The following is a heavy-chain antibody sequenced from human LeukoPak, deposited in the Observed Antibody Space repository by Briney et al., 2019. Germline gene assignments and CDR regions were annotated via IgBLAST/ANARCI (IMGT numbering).Heavy chain of an antibody. CDR3: AKDKTNYYDTSSYSNYFDY. D-gene: IGHD3-22*01. J-gene: IGHJ4*02. V-gene: IGHV3-9*01. Sequence: GGSLRLSCAASGFSFDDYAMHWVRQAPGKGPEWVSGISWNSGTIGYADSVKGRFTISRDNAKNSLYLQMNSLRPEDTALYYCAKDKTNYYDTSSYSNYFDYWGQGILVTVSS. CDR2: ISWNSGTI. CDR1: GFSFDDYA.